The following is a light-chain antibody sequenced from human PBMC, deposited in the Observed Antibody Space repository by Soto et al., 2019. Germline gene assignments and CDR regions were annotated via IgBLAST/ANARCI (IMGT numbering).Light chain of an antibody. CDR3: AAWDDSLNGPV. J-gene: IGLJ3*02. CDR2: SNN. CDR1: SSNIGSNT. V-gene: IGLV1-44*01. Sequence: QAVVTQPPSASGTPGQRVTISCSGSSSNIGSNTVNWYQQLPGTAPKLLIYSNNQRPSGVPGRFSGSKSGTSTSLAIGGLQSEDEADYYCAAWDDSLNGPVFGGGTQLTVL.